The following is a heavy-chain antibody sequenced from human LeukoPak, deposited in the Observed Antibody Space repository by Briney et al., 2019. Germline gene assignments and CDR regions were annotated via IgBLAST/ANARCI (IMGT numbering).Heavy chain of an antibody. J-gene: IGHJ4*02. CDR2: IYYSGST. D-gene: IGHD3-10*01. Sequence: SETLSLTCTVSGGSISSYYWSWIRQPPGKGLEWIGYIYYSGSTYYNPSLKSRVTISVDTSKNQFSLKLSSVTAADTAVYYCARVYTYYYGSGSSLYYFDYWGQGTLVTVSS. V-gene: IGHV4-59*08. CDR1: GGSISSYY. CDR3: ARVYTYYYGSGSSLYYFDY.